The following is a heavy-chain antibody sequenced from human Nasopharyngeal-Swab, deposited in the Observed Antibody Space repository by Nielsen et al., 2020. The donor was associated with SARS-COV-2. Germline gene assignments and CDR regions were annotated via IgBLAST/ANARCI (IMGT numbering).Heavy chain of an antibody. V-gene: IGHV4-30-4*01. J-gene: IGHJ4*02. CDR3: ARITYYYDSSGQDY. D-gene: IGHD3-22*01. CDR2: IYYSGST. Sequence: SETLSLTCAVSGGSISSGGYYWSWIRQPPGKGLEWIGYIYYSGSTYYNPSLKSRVTISVDTSKNQFSLKLSSVTAADTAVYYCARITYYYDSSGQDYWGQGTLVTVFS. CDR1: GGSISSGGYY.